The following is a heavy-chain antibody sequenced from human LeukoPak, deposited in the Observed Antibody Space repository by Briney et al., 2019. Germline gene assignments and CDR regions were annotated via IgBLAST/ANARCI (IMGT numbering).Heavy chain of an antibody. Sequence: PGGSLRLSCAASGFTFSSYGMHWVRQAPGKGLEWVAVIWYDGSNKYYADSVKGRFTISRDNSKNTLYLQMNSLRAEDTAVYYCARDRRDTAMARGYYYGMDVWGQGTTVTVSS. V-gene: IGHV3-33*01. D-gene: IGHD5-18*01. CDR1: GFTFSSYG. CDR3: ARDRRDTAMARGYYYGMDV. J-gene: IGHJ6*02. CDR2: IWYDGSNK.